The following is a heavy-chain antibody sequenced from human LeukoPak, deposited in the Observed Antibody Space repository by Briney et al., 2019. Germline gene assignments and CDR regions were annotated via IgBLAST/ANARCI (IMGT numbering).Heavy chain of an antibody. CDR2: IYTSGST. V-gene: IGHV4-61*02. CDR1: GGSISSGSYY. Sequence: SETLSLTCTVSGGSISSGSYYWSWIRQPAGKGLEWIGRIYTSGSTNYNPSLKSRVTISVDTSKNQFSLKLSSVTAADTAVYYCARGKEWELRAYYMDVWGKGTTVTVSS. D-gene: IGHD1-26*01. CDR3: ARGKEWELRAYYMDV. J-gene: IGHJ6*03.